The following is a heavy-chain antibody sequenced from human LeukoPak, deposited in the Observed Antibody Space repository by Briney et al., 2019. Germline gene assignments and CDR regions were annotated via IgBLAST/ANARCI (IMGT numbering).Heavy chain of an antibody. J-gene: IGHJ6*03. Sequence: PSETLSLSCAVSGVSLSGYYWSSIRRPPGKGLEWIWEIYHSVSTNYNPSLKSRVTISVETSKHQFSLKLSSVTAGETAVYYCARARFLSPYYYYYYMDVWGKGTTVTVSS. CDR2: IYHSVST. CDR1: GVSLSGYY. D-gene: IGHD2/OR15-2a*01. CDR3: ARARFLSPYYYYYYMDV. V-gene: IGHV4-34*01.